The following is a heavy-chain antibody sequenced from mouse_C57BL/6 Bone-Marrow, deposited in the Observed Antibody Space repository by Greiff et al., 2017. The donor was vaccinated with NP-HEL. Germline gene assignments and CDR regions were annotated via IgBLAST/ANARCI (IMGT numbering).Heavy chain of an antibody. CDR1: GFAFMDCA. Sequence: LKESGAELVRPGSSVKLSCKASGFAFMDCAMHWVKQRPGHGLEWIGSFNTYSGATEYNENFKGKATLTANKSSSNDYMELSSLTSEDSAVYYCARRGDGCYDVWGTGTTVTASS. CDR2: FNTYSGAT. CDR3: ARRGDGCYDV. V-gene: IGHV1-49*01. J-gene: IGHJ1*03.